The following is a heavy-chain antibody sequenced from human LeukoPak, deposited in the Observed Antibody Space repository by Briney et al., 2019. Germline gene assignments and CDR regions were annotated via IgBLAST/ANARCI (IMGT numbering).Heavy chain of an antibody. D-gene: IGHD1-14*01. CDR2: ISGSGGST. J-gene: IGHJ4*02. CDR3: AKAEGPKNPN. V-gene: IGHV3-23*01. CDR1: GFTFTSYA. Sequence: TGGSLRLSCAASGFTFTSYAMNWVRQAPGKGLEWVSTISGSGGSTYYADSVKGRFTISRDNSKNTLYLQMNSLRAEDTAVYYCAKAEGPKNPNWGQGTLVTVSS.